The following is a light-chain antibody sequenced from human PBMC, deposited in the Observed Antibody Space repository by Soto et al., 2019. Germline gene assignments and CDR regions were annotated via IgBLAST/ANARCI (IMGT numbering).Light chain of an antibody. Sequence: QSAMTQPPSASGSPGLSVTISCTGTSSDVGSYNYVSWYQQYPGRAPKLMIYEVTKRPSGVPDRFSGSKSGNTASLTVSGLQAEDEADYYCSSYAASNNFYFVFGGGTKVTVL. J-gene: IGLJ3*02. V-gene: IGLV2-8*01. CDR1: SSDVGSYNY. CDR2: EVT. CDR3: SSYAASNNFYFV.